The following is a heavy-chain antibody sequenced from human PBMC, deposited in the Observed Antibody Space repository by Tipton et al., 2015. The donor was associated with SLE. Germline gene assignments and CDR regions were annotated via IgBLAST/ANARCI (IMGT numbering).Heavy chain of an antibody. CDR3: AGSHHYYRGLAV. J-gene: IGHJ6*02. Sequence: SLRLSCVISGDTLSNSIMHWVRQAPGKGLEWVANIKKDGSERYYVDTLKDRFTISRDNSRNSVYLQMNSLRAEDTAAYYCAGSHHYYRGLAVWGQGTTVTVSS. V-gene: IGHV3-7*01. D-gene: IGHD3-22*01. CDR1: GDTLSNSI. CDR2: IKKDGSER.